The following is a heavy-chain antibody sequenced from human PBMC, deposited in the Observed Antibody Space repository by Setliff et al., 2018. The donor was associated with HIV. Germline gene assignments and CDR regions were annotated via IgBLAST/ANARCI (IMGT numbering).Heavy chain of an antibody. D-gene: IGHD3-22*01. Sequence: SETLSLTCAVHGGSFSGYYWSWIRQPPGKGLEWIGEINHSGSTNYNPSLKSRVTISVDTSKNQFSLKLSSVTAADTAVYYCARGPLDYYDSSGYLDAFDIWGQGTMVTVSS. CDR3: ARGPLDYYDSSGYLDAFDI. V-gene: IGHV4-34*01. J-gene: IGHJ3*02. CDR2: INHSGST. CDR1: GGSFSGYY.